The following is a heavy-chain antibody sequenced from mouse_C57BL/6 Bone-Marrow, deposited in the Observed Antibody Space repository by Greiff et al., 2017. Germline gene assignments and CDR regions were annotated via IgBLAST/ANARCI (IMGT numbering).Heavy chain of an antibody. CDR3: SRQVTTVLATKYFDV. V-gene: IGHV5-9*01. D-gene: IGHD1-1*01. CDR1: GFTFSSYT. CDR2: ISGGGGNT. J-gene: IGHJ1*03. Sequence: EVHLVESGGGLVMPGGSLKLSCAASGFTFSSYTMSWVRQTPEKRLQWVAAISGGGGNTYYPDSVKGRFTISRDNDKNILYLQMSSLRSEDTALYYCSRQVTTVLATKYFDVWGTGTTVTVSS.